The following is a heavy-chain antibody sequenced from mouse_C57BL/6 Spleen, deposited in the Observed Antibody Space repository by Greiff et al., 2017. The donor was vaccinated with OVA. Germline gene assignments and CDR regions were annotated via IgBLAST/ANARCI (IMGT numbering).Heavy chain of an antibody. CDR2: IYPGGGYT. CDR3: ARVGVTTNFDY. J-gene: IGHJ2*01. D-gene: IGHD2-2*01. V-gene: IGHV1-63*01. Sequence: VKLMESGAELVRPGTSVKMSCKASGYTFTNYWIGWAKQRPGHGLEWIGDIYPGGGYTNYNEKFKGKATLTADKSSSTAYMQFSSLTSEDSAIYCCARVGVTTNFDYWGQGTTLTVSS. CDR1: GYTFTNYW.